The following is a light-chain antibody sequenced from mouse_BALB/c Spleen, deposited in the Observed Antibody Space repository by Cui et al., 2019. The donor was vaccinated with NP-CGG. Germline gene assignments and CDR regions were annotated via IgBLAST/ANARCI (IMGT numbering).Light chain of an antibody. V-gene: IGLV1*01. Sequence: QAVVTQESALTTYPGETVTLTCRSSTGAVTTTNYANWVQEKPEHLFTGLIGGTNNRAPGVPARFSGSLIGEKAALTITGAQTEDETIYFCALWYSNHWVFGGGTKLTVL. CDR3: ALWYSNHWV. J-gene: IGLJ1*01. CDR2: GTN. CDR1: TGAVTTTNY.